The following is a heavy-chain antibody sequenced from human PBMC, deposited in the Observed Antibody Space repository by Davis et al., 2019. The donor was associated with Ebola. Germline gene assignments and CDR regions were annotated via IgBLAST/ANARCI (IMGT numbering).Heavy chain of an antibody. V-gene: IGHV1-18*04. J-gene: IGHJ4*02. CDR2: ISAYNGNT. Sequence: AASVKVSCKASGYTFTSYGISWVRQAPGQGLEWMGWISAYNGNTNYAQKLQGRVTMTTDTSTSTAYMELSSLRSEDTAVYYCTIGGTTGGFDYWGQGTLITVSS. CDR3: TIGGTTGGFDY. CDR1: GYTFTSYG. D-gene: IGHD1-14*01.